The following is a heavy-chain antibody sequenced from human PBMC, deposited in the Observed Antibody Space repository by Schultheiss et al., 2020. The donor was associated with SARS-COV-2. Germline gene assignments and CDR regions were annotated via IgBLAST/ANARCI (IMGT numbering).Heavy chain of an antibody. V-gene: IGHV1-18*01. CDR2: ISAYNGNT. Sequence: GESLKISCKASGYTFTSYGISWVRQAPGQGLEWMGWISAYNGNTNYAQKLQGRVTMTRDTSISTAYMELSRLRSDDTAVYYCARDRPRWLQLIRYYYGMDVWGQGTTVTVSS. CDR3: ARDRPRWLQLIRYYYGMDV. CDR1: GYTFTSYG. J-gene: IGHJ6*02. D-gene: IGHD5-24*01.